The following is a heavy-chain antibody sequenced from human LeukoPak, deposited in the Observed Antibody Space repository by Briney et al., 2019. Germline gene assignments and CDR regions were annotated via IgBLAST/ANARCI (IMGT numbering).Heavy chain of an antibody. Sequence: GGSLRLSCAASGFTFSSYSMNWVRQAPGKGLEWVSSISSSSSYIYYADSVKGRFTISRDNAKNSLYLQMNSLRAGDTAVYYCAREWEWELLNYFDYWGQGTLVTVSS. D-gene: IGHD1-26*01. J-gene: IGHJ4*02. CDR3: AREWEWELLNYFDY. CDR2: ISSSSSYI. V-gene: IGHV3-21*01. CDR1: GFTFSSYS.